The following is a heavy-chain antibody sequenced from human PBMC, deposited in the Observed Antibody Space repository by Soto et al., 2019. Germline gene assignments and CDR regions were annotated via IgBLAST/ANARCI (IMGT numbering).Heavy chain of an antibody. J-gene: IGHJ4*02. Sequence: SETLSLTCTVSGGSISSYYWSWIRQPPGKGLEWIGCIYYSGSTNYNPSLKSRVTISVDTSKNQFSLKLSSVTAADTAVYYCARHSIVETKTTYYFDYWGQGTLVTVSS. CDR2: IYYSGST. CDR3: ARHSIVETKTTYYFDY. D-gene: IGHD3-22*01. CDR1: GGSISSYY. V-gene: IGHV4-59*01.